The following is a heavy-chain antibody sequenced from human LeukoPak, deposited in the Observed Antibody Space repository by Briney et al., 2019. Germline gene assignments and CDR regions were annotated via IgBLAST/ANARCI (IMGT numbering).Heavy chain of an antibody. Sequence: GGSLRLSCAASGFTFSSYAMSWVRQAPGKGLEWVSAISGSGGSTYYADSVKGRFAISRDNSKNTLYLQMNSLRAEDTAVYCCAKAVNSWYFIGQHWGQGTLVTVSS. CDR1: GFTFSSYA. D-gene: IGHD6-13*01. V-gene: IGHV3-23*01. CDR2: ISGSGGST. CDR3: AKAVNSWYFIGQH. J-gene: IGHJ1*01.